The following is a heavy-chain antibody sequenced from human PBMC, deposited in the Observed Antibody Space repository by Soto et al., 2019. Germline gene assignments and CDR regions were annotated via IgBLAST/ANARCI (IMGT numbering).Heavy chain of an antibody. V-gene: IGHV3-73*01. J-gene: IGHJ6*02. CDR3: MNVDTQIYGMEV. CDR2: IRSRANSYAT. CDR1: SFTFSGSS. D-gene: IGHD5-18*01. Sequence: GSLRLSCAASSFTFSGSSMHWFRQSSGKVLEWVGRIRSRANSYATAYAASVKGRFTISRDDSKNTAYLQMDSLKTEDTAVYYCMNVDTQIYGMEVWGQGTTVNVS.